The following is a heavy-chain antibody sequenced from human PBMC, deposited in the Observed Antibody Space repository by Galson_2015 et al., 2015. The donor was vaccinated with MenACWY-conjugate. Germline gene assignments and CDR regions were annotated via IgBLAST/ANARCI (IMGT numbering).Heavy chain of an antibody. J-gene: IGHJ4*02. CDR1: GFTFSSSS. CDR3: AREYGNYFDK. D-gene: IGHD4-17*01. CDR2: TSDDGSNK. Sequence: SLRLSCAASGFTFSSSSMHWVRQVPGKGLEWVAVTSDDGSNKYYADSVKGRFTISRDNSKNTVYLQMNSVRAEDTAVYYCAREYGNYFDKWGQGTLVTVSS. V-gene: IGHV3-30*01.